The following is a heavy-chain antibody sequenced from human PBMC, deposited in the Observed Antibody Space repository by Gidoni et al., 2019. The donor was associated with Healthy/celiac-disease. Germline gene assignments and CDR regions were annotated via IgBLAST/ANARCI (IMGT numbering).Heavy chain of an antibody. CDR3: ARELSYYYDSSGYFDY. V-gene: IGHV3-33*01. Sequence: GLEWVAVIWYDGSNKYYADSVKGRFTISRDNSKNTLYLQMNSLRAEDTAVYYCARELSYYYDSSGYFDYWGQGTLVTVSS. J-gene: IGHJ4*02. CDR2: IWYDGSNK. D-gene: IGHD3-22*01.